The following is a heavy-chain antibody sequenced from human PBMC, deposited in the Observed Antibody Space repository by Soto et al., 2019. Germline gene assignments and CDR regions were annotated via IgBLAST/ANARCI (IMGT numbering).Heavy chain of an antibody. J-gene: IGHJ4*02. CDR2: ISYSGST. CDR1: GGSISSSY. D-gene: IGHD5-18*01. V-gene: IGHV4-59*01. CDR3: AKVIAMTSFDL. Sequence: SEPLSLTCTVSGGSISSSYWGWIRQPPGKGLEWIGYISYSGSTNYNPSLKSRVTISLDTSKSQFSLQLKSVAAADTAVYYCAKVIAMTSFDLWGQGTVVTVSS.